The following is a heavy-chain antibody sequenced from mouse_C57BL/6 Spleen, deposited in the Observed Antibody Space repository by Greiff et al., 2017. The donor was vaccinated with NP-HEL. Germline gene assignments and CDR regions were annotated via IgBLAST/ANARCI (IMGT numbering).Heavy chain of an antibody. J-gene: IGHJ1*03. CDR1: GYTFTSYD. Sequence: VQLQQSGPELVKPGASVKLSCKASGYTFTSYDINWVKQRPGQGLEWIGWIYPRDGSTKYNEKFKGKATLTVDTSSSTAYMELHSLTSEDSAVYFCARTYYSNYWYFDVWGTGTTGTVSS. CDR2: IYPRDGST. CDR3: ARTYYSNYWYFDV. D-gene: IGHD2-5*01. V-gene: IGHV1-85*01.